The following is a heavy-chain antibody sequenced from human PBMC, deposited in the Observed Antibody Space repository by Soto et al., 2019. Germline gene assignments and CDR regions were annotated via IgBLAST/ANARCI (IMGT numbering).Heavy chain of an antibody. V-gene: IGHV4-4*07. CDR2: IHATWTT. J-gene: IGHJ5*02. CDR1: GASISGFY. D-gene: IGHD1-1*01. Sequence: TWATLALTCTVSGASISGFYWSWIRKSAGKGLEWIGRIHATWTTDYNPPLKSRVMXALXTSKKQFSLKLRSVPAADTAVYYCVRDGTKTLRDWFDPWGQGISVTVSS. CDR3: VRDGTKTLRDWFDP.